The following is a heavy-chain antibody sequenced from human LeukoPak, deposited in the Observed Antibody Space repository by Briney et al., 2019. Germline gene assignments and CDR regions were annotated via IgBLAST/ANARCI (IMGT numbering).Heavy chain of an antibody. D-gene: IGHD2/OR15-2a*01. CDR2: IYNSGST. Sequence: SQTLSLTCTVSGGSMSSGDYYWTWIRQPPGKGLGWIGFIYNSGSTYYNPSLKSRVTISVDTSKNQFSLKLSSVTAADTAVYYCARERESFLWAFDIWGQGTMVTVSS. CDR3: ARERESFLWAFDI. J-gene: IGHJ3*02. CDR1: GGSMSSGDYY. V-gene: IGHV4-30-4*01.